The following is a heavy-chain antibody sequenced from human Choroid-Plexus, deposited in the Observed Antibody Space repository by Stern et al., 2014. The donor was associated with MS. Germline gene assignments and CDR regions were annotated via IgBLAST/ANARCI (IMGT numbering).Heavy chain of an antibody. D-gene: IGHD2-21*02. CDR1: GYNFTSYR. CDR2: IYPGDSDI. CDR3: ARAYCGGDYYLGY. J-gene: IGHJ4*02. V-gene: IGHV5-51*03. Sequence: VQLVQSGAEVKKPGESLKISCKGSGYNFTSYRIGWVRQMPGKGLEWMGIIYPGDSDIRYSPPFQGQGTISADKSITTAYLQWSSLKASDTAMYYCARAYCGGDYYLGYWGQGTLVTVSS.